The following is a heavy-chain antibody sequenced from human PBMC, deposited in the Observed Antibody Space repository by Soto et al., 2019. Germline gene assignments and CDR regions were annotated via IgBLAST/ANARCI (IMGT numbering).Heavy chain of an antibody. V-gene: IGHV3-74*01. CDR1: GFTFSNYW. D-gene: IGHD6-13*01. CDR2: IRGDGGMT. CDR3: VKEGLAADFDS. Sequence: EVHLVESGGGLVQPGGSLRLSCAASGFTFSNYWMHWVRQAPGKGLVWVSRIRGDGGMTNYADSVKGRFTISRDNAKNTLHVQMNSLRAEDTAVYYCVKEGLAADFDSWGQGTLVTVSS. J-gene: IGHJ4*02.